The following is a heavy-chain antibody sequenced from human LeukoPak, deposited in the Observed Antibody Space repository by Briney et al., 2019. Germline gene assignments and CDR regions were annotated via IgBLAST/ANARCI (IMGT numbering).Heavy chain of an antibody. Sequence: PSETLSLTCTVSGGSISSGGYYWSWIRQPPGKGLEWIGYIYHSGSTYYNPSLKSRVTISVDRSKNQFSLKLSSVTAADTAVYYCARSGDIVVVPAVYFDYWGQGTLVTVSS. D-gene: IGHD2-2*01. CDR1: GGSISSGGYY. CDR3: ARSGDIVVVPAVYFDY. J-gene: IGHJ4*02. V-gene: IGHV4-30-2*01. CDR2: IYHSGST.